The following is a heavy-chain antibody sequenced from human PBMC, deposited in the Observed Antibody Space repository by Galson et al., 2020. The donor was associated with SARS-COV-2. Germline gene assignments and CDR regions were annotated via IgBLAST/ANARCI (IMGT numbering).Heavy chain of an antibody. J-gene: IGHJ4*02. CDR1: GFTFDDYA. CDR3: AKSLGGSGWYDYFDY. Sequence: SLKISCAASGFTFDDYAMHWVRQAPGKGLEWVSGISWNSGSIGYADSVKGRFTISRDNAKNSLYLQMNSLRAEDTALYYCAKSLGGSGWYDYFDYWGQGTLVTVSS. D-gene: IGHD6-19*01. V-gene: IGHV3-9*01. CDR2: ISWNSGSI.